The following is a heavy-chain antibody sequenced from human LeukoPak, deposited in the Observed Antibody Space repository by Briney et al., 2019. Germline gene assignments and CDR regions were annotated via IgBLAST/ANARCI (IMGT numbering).Heavy chain of an antibody. CDR2: MNPNSGNT. CDR1: GYTFTSYD. J-gene: IGHJ3*02. D-gene: IGHD3-10*01. CDR3: ARERGRWFTMVRGVIPMNDAFDI. Sequence: ASVKVSCKASGYTFTSYDINWVRQATGQGLEWMGWMNPNSGNTGYAQKFRGRVTMTRNTSISTAYMELSSLRSEDTAVYYCARERGRWFTMVRGVIPMNDAFDIWGQGTMVTVSS. V-gene: IGHV1-8*01.